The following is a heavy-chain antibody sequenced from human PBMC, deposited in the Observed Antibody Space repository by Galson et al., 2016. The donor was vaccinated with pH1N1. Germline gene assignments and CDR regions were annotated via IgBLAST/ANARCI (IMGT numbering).Heavy chain of an antibody. CDR3: VRAVGVAAAA. V-gene: IGHV3-7*01. J-gene: IGHJ5*02. CDR1: GFTFSSYW. D-gene: IGHD6-13*01. CDR2: VKQDGTEK. Sequence: SLRLSCAASGFTFSSYWMSWVRQAPGKGLQWVATVKQDGTEKYYVDSVRGRFAISRDNAKKSVFLQMNSLTAEDTAVYYCVRAVGVAAAAWGQGTLVTVSS.